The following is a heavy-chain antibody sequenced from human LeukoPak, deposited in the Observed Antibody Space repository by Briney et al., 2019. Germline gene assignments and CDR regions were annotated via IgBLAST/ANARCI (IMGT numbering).Heavy chain of an antibody. CDR2: ITSTGSYI. D-gene: IGHD1-14*01. Sequence: GGSLRLSCAASAFSFSDYNMNWVRQAPGKGLEWVSSITSTGSYIYYADSVKGRFTISRDNAKNSLYLQMNSLRAEDTAVYYCARGGPDGQPNADYWGQGTLVTVSS. CDR3: ARGGPDGQPNADY. CDR1: AFSFSDYN. J-gene: IGHJ4*02. V-gene: IGHV3-21*01.